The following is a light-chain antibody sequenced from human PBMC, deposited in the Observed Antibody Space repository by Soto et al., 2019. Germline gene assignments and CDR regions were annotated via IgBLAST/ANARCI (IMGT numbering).Light chain of an antibody. CDR1: QSISSW. J-gene: IGKJ1*01. V-gene: IGKV1-5*01. CDR2: DVS. CDR3: QQYNSYTWT. Sequence: DIQMTQSPSTLSASVGDRVTITCRASQSISSWLAWYQQKPGKAPKLLIYDVSSLESGVPSRFSGSGSGTELTLTISSLQPDDFATYYCQQYNSYTWTFGQGTKVDIK.